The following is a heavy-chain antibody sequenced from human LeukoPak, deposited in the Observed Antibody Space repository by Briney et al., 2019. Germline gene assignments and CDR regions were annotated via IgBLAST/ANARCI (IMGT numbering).Heavy chain of an antibody. CDR3: AREPRSRYYYGSGASWFDP. D-gene: IGHD3-10*01. J-gene: IGHJ5*02. CDR2: IKQDGSEK. Sequence: GGSLRLSCPASRFTFSSYWMSWVRQAPEKGLEWVANIKQDGSEKYYVDSVKGRFTISRDNAKNSLYLQMNSLRAEDTAVYYCAREPRSRYYYGSGASWFDPWGQGTLVTVSS. CDR1: RFTFSSYW. V-gene: IGHV3-7*01.